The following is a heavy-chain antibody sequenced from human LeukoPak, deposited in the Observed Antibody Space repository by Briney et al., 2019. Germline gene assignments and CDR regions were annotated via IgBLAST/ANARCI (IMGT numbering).Heavy chain of an antibody. Sequence: ASVKVSCKASGFSFTSYDINWVRQATGQGLEWMGWMNPNTGNTVYAQKFQGRVTMTRNTSISTAYMEVSSLRSEDTAVYFCARARGFSPQRAFDSWGQGTLVTVSS. CDR3: ARARGFSPQRAFDS. V-gene: IGHV1-8*01. CDR1: GFSFTSYD. J-gene: IGHJ4*02. CDR2: MNPNTGNT.